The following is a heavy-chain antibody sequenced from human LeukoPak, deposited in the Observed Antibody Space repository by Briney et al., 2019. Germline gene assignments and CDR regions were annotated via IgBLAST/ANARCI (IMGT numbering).Heavy chain of an antibody. CDR3: ARERSTGFDD. D-gene: IGHD7-27*01. J-gene: IGHJ4*02. CDR2: ITDSGGNT. Sequence: PPGGSLRLSCAASGFTFSSYAMSWVRQAPGKGLEWVSSITDSGGNTFYADSVKGRFTVSRDNSKNTLYLQMTSLRAEDTAIYYCARERSTGFDDWGQGSLVTVSS. V-gene: IGHV3-23*01. CDR1: GFTFSSYA.